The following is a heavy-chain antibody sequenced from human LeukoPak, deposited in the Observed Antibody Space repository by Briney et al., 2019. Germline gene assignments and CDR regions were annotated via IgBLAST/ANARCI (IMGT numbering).Heavy chain of an antibody. CDR1: GFTFSSYN. J-gene: IGHJ6*03. Sequence: GGSLRLSCAASGFTFSSYNMNWVRQAPGKGLEWVSYFSSSSNTIYYADSVKGRFTISRDNAKNSLYLQMGSLRAEDMAVYYCARDLGYCSSTSCLDYYYYMDVWGKGTTVTVSS. CDR3: ARDLGYCSSTSCLDYYYYMDV. V-gene: IGHV3-48*01. CDR2: FSSSSNTI. D-gene: IGHD2-2*01.